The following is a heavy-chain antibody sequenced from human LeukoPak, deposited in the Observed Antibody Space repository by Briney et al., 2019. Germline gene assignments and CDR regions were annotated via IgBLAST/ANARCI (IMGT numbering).Heavy chain of an antibody. CDR3: AKEETMSSVTTYCDY. CDR2: ISGSGGST. J-gene: IGHJ4*02. V-gene: IGHV3-23*01. D-gene: IGHD4-17*01. Sequence: SGGSLRLSCSASGFHFSSYAMRWVRQAPGKGLEWVSAISGSGGSTYYADSVKGRFTISRDNSKNTLYLKMNSLRAEDTAVYYCAKEETMSSVTTYCDYWGQGTLVTVSS. CDR1: GFHFSSYA.